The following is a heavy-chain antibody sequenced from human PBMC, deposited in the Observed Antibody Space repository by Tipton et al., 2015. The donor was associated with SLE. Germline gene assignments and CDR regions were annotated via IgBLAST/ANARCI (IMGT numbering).Heavy chain of an antibody. CDR2: ISGSGGST. CDR1: GFTFSSYA. D-gene: IGHD6-13*01. V-gene: IGHV3-23*01. J-gene: IGHJ4*02. CDR3: AKDPGYSSSWFYYFDY. Sequence: SLRLSCAASGFTFSSYAMSWVRQAPGKGLEWVSAISGSGGSTYYADSVKGRFTISRDNSKNTLYLQMNSLRAEDTAVYYCAKDPGYSSSWFYYFDYWGQGTLVTVSS.